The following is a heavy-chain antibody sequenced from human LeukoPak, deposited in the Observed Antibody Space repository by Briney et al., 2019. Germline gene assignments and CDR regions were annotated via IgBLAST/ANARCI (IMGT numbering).Heavy chain of an antibody. J-gene: IGHJ4*02. D-gene: IGHD6-13*01. CDR1: GGSVSNYY. V-gene: IGHV4-39*07. Sequence: SETLSLTCTVSGGSVSNYYWTWIRQPPGKGLEWIGSMYYSGSTYYNPSLKSRVTISVDTSKNQFSLKLSSVTAADTAVYYCARDLAAAGTDYWGQGTLVTVSS. CDR3: ARDLAAAGTDY. CDR2: MYYSGST.